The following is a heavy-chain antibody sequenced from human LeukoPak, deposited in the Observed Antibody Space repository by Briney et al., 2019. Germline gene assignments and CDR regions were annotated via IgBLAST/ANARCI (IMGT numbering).Heavy chain of an antibody. J-gene: IGHJ6*02. V-gene: IGHV3-30*18. Sequence: PGGSLRLSCAASGFTFSSYGMHWVRQAPGKGLEWVAVISYDGSNKYYADSVKGRFTISRDNSKNTLYLQMNSLRAEDTAVYYCAKDTGSGWYFAPYYYYGMDVWGQGTTVTVSS. CDR2: ISYDGSNK. D-gene: IGHD6-19*01. CDR1: GFTFSSYG. CDR3: AKDTGSGWYFAPYYYYGMDV.